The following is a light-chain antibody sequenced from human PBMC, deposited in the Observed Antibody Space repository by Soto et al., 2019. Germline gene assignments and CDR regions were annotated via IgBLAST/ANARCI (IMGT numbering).Light chain of an antibody. Sequence: EIVLTQSPGTLSVSPGERATLSCRASQSVSSSYVAWYQQKPGQAPRLLIYGVSSRATGIPDTFSGSGSGTDFTLTISSLEPEDFVVYYCQQYSSSPHTFGRGTKVEIK. V-gene: IGKV3-20*01. CDR3: QQYSSSPHT. CDR1: QSVSSSY. J-gene: IGKJ4*02. CDR2: GVS.